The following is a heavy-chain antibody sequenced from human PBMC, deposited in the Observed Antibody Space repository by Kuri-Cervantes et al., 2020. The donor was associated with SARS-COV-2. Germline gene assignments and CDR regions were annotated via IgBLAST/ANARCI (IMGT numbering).Heavy chain of an antibody. CDR3: AKDYRITIFGVVIRSYYYYMDV. Sequence: GESLKISCAASGFTFSSYETNWVRQAPGKGLEWVSYISSSGSTIYYADSVKGRFTISRDNSKNTLYLQMNSLRAEDTAVYYCAKDYRITIFGVVIRSYYYYMDVWGKGTTVTVSS. V-gene: IGHV3-48*03. D-gene: IGHD3-3*01. J-gene: IGHJ6*03. CDR2: ISSSGSTI. CDR1: GFTFSSYE.